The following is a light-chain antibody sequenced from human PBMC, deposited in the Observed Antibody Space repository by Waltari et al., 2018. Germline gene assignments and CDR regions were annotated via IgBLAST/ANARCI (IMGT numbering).Light chain of an antibody. CDR3: QQTYSIPWT. J-gene: IGKJ1*01. Sequence: DIQMTQSPSSLSASLGYRVTITCRASQSISRYLNWYQRKPGKAPKLLIYDASSLQSGVPSRFSASGSGTDFTLTISNLQPEDFASYYCQQTYSIPWTFGQGTKVEIK. CDR2: DAS. CDR1: QSISRY. V-gene: IGKV1-39*01.